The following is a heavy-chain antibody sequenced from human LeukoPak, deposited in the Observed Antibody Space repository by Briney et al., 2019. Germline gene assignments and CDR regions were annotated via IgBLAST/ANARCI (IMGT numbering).Heavy chain of an antibody. CDR3: ARFWGSGSYLGY. V-gene: IGHV3-21*01. Sequence: PGGSLRLSCAASGFTFSSYSMNWVRQAPGKGLEWVSSISSSSSSYIYYADSVKGRFTISRDNAKNSLYLQMNSLRAEDTAVYYCARFWGSGSYLGYWGQGTLVTVSS. J-gene: IGHJ4*02. CDR2: ISSSSSSYI. CDR1: GFTFSSYS. D-gene: IGHD3-10*01.